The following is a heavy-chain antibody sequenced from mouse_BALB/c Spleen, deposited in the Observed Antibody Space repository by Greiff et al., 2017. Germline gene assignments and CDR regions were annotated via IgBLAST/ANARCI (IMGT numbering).Heavy chain of an antibody. J-gene: IGHJ3*01. CDR2: ISSGGST. Sequence: EVNVVESGGGLVKPGGSLKLSCAASGFTFSSYAMSWVRQTPEKRLEWVASISSGGSTYYPDSVKGRFTISRDNARNILYLQMSSLRSEDTAMYYCARGWDGYYAWFAYWGQGTLVTVSA. CDR3: ARGWDGYYAWFAY. CDR1: GFTFSSYA. D-gene: IGHD2-3*01. V-gene: IGHV5-6-5*01.